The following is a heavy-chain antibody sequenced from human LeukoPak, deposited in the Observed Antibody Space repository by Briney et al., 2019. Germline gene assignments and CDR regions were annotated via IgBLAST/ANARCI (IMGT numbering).Heavy chain of an antibody. V-gene: IGHV3-23*01. D-gene: IGHD3-3*01. CDR1: GFSFSRHA. CDR2: ISGSAGST. Sequence: GGSLRLSCAASGFSFSRHAMSWVRQAPGKGLEWVSSISGSAGSTYYADSVEGRFTISRDNSKNTLYLQMSSLRAEDTAVYYCATQAPMSAYDYYGVDVWGLGTTVIVSS. CDR3: ATQAPMSAYDYYGVDV. J-gene: IGHJ6*02.